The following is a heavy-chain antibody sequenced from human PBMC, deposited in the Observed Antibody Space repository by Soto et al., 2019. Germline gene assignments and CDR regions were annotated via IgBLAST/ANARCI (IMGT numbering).Heavy chain of an antibody. J-gene: IGHJ4*02. CDR2: ISSSTSTI. V-gene: IGHV3-48*01. Sequence: EVQLVESGGGLVQPGGSLRLSCAASGFTFSSYSMNWVRQAPGKGLEWVSYISSSTSTIYYTDSVKGRFTISRDNAKNSLYLQMNSLRAEDTAVYYCATDKGSSHLDYWGQGTLVTVSS. CDR3: ATDKGSSHLDY. CDR1: GFTFSSYS. D-gene: IGHD2-15*01.